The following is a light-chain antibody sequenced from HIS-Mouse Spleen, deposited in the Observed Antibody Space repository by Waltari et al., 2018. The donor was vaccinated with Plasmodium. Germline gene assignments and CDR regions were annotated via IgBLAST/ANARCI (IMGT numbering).Light chain of an antibody. CDR3: CSYAGSYTFV. Sequence: QSALTQPRSVSGSPGQSVTISCTGTSSDVGGYNYVSCYQPHPGKAPKLMIYDVSKRPSWVPDRFSGSTSGNTASLTISGLQAEDEADYYCCSYAGSYTFVFGTGTKVTVL. V-gene: IGLV2-11*01. J-gene: IGLJ1*01. CDR2: DVS. CDR1: SSDVGGYNY.